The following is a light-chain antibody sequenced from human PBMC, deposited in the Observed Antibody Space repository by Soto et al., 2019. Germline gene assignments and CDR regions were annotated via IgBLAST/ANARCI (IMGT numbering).Light chain of an antibody. J-gene: IGKJ1*01. V-gene: IGKV4-1*01. CDR1: QSVFSNSNNKNC. CDR2: WAS. CDR3: QHYYSIPWT. Sequence: IVMTQSPDSLAVSLGERATINCKSSQSVFSNSNNKNCLAWYQQKPGQPPRLLIYWASTRESGVPDRFSGSGSGTDFTLTISSLQAEDVAVYYCQHYYSIPWTFGQGTKVDNK.